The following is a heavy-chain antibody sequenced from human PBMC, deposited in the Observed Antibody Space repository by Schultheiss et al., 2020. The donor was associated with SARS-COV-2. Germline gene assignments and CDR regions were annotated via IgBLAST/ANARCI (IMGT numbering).Heavy chain of an antibody. CDR2: IYPDDSDT. Sequence: GGSLRLSCKGSGYSFTNHWIGWVRQMPGKGLEWMGIIYPDDSDTRYSPSFQGQVTMSVDKSISTAYLQWSSLKASDTAIYYCARLPVVTGYYFDYWGQGTLVTVSS. CDR3: ARLPVVTGYYFDY. V-gene: IGHV5-51*01. D-gene: IGHD4-23*01. J-gene: IGHJ4*02. CDR1: GYSFTNHW.